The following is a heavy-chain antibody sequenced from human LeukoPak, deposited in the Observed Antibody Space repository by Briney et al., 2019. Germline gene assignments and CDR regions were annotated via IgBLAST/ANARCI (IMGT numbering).Heavy chain of an antibody. D-gene: IGHD3-10*01. V-gene: IGHV4-30-2*01. CDR3: AGFIGYYGSGFFYGMDV. CDR1: GGSISSGGYS. J-gene: IGHJ6*02. Sequence: PSETLSLTCAVSGGSISSGGYSWSWIRQPPGKGLEWIGYIYHSGSTYYNPSLKSRVTISVDRSKNQFSLKLSSMTAADTAVYYCAGFIGYYGSGFFYGMDVWGQGTTVTVSS. CDR2: IYHSGST.